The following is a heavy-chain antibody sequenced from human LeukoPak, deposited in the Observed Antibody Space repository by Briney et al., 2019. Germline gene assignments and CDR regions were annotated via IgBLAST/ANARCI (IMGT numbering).Heavy chain of an antibody. V-gene: IGHV1-2*06. CDR3: ARSLITMIVVVPGY. J-gene: IGHJ4*02. Sequence: ASVKVSCKASGYTFTGFYMHWVRQAPGQGLEWMGRINPNSGVTNYAQKIQGRVTMTRDTSISTAYMELSRLRSDDTAVFYCARSLITMIVVVPGYWGQGTLVTVSS. CDR2: INPNSGVT. D-gene: IGHD3-22*01. CDR1: GYTFTGFY.